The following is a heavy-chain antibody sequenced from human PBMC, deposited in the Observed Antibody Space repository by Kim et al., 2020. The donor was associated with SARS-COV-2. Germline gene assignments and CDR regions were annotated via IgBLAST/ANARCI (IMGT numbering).Heavy chain of an antibody. V-gene: IGHV4-4*07. CDR1: GGSISNYY. Sequence: SETLSLTCTVSGGSISNYYWSWIRQPAGEGLEWIGRIYSNGRAIYNPSLESRVSMSVDTSKSQFSLKLTSVPAADTALYYCAREGDDFWTGYYFYYWGQGTLVTVSS. CDR3: AREGDDFWTGYYFYY. CDR2: IYSNGRA. J-gene: IGHJ4*02. D-gene: IGHD3-3*01.